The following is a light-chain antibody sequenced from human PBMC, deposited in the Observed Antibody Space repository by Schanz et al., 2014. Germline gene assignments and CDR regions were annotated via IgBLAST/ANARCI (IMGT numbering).Light chain of an antibody. CDR1: SSDVGGYNS. Sequence: QSALTQPSSVSGSPGQSVTISCTGTSSDVGGYNSVSWFQQHPGRAPTLMIYDVSKRPSGVPDRFSGYQSGNTASLTISGLQAEDESDYYCCSYAGSRWVFGGGTKLTVL. CDR3: CSYAGSRWV. J-gene: IGLJ3*02. V-gene: IGLV2-11*01. CDR2: DVS.